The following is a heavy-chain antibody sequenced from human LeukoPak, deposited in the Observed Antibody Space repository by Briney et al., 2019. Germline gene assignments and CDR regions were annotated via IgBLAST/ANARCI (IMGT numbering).Heavy chain of an antibody. D-gene: IGHD6-19*01. CDR2: IYSGGST. CDR3: ARYQRLDYMDV. J-gene: IGHJ6*03. V-gene: IGHV3-66*01. Sequence: PGASLRLSCAASGFTVSSNYMSWVRQAPGKGLEWVSVIYSGGSTYYADSVKGRFTISRDNSKNTLYLQMNSLRAEDTAVYYCARYQRLDYMDVWGKGTTVTISS. CDR1: GFTVSSNY.